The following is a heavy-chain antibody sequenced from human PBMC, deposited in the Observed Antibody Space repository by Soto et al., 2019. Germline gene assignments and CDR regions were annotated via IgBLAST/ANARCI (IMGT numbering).Heavy chain of an antibody. Sequence: SETLSLTCTVSGGSISRSSYYWGWIRQPPGKGLEWIGSIYYSGNTYYNPSLKSRVTISVDTSKNQFSLKLSSVTAADTAVYYCARHTPAISISDHWGQGTLVTVPQ. V-gene: IGHV4-39*01. D-gene: IGHD2-15*01. J-gene: IGHJ4*02. CDR2: IYYSGNT. CDR1: GGSISRSSYY. CDR3: ARHTPAISISDH.